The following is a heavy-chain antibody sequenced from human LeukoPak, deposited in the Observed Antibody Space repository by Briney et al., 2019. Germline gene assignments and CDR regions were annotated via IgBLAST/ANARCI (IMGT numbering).Heavy chain of an antibody. V-gene: IGHV1-24*01. Sequence: GASVKVSCKVSGYTLTELSMHWVRQAPGKGLEWMGGFDPEDGDTIYAQKFQGRVTMTEDTSTDTAYMELSSLRSEDTAVYYCATAPIVVVPAAIYYYMDVWGKGTTVTVSS. D-gene: IGHD2-2*01. CDR2: FDPEDGDT. CDR1: GYTLTELS. J-gene: IGHJ6*03. CDR3: ATAPIVVVPAAIYYYMDV.